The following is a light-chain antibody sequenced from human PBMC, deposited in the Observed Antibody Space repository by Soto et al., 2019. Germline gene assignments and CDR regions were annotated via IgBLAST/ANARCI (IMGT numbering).Light chain of an antibody. CDR3: QQADSFPLT. V-gene: IGKV1-12*01. Sequence: DLQMTQSQSSVSASVGDRVIITCRASQGITSWLAWYQQKPGKAPQLLIYTASIFQAGVPSRFSCSGSGTDFSVTISTLQPEEFATYYCQQADSFPLTFGGATKVEIK. J-gene: IGKJ4*01. CDR2: TAS. CDR1: QGITSW.